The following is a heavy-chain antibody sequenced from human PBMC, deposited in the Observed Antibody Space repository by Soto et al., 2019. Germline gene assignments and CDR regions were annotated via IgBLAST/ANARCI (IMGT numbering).Heavy chain of an antibody. J-gene: IGHJ6*02. D-gene: IGHD1-1*01. CDR3: ARDRSAGNYFYYGMDV. CDR2: IWYDGSKE. Sequence: PGGSLRLSCAASGLPFNRNGMHWVRQAPGKGLEWVAVIWYDGSKEYYSDSVKGRFTISRDNSKNMLYLQMNSVRVEDTAVYFCARDRSAGNYFYYGMDVWGQGTTLTVSS. V-gene: IGHV3-33*01. CDR1: GLPFNRNG.